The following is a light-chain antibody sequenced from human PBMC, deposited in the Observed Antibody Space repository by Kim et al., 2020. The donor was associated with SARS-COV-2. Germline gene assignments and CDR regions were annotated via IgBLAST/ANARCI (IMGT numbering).Light chain of an antibody. Sequence: QSVLTQPPSVSAAPGQKVTVSCSGSSSNIENNYVSWYQQLPGTAPKLLIFDNDERPSGIPDRFSGSKSGTSATLDITGLQTGDEADYYCGTWDSNLSVYVFGTGTKVTVL. CDR1: SSNIENNY. J-gene: IGLJ1*01. CDR3: GTWDSNLSVYV. V-gene: IGLV1-51*01. CDR2: DND.